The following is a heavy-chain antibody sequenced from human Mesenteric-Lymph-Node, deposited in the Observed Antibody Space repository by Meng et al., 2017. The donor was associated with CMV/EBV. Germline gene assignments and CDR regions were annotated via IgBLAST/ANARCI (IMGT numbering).Heavy chain of an antibody. CDR1: GYTFTGSY. Sequence: ASVKVSCKASGYTFTGSYMHWVRQAPGQGLEWMGWISPYNGNTNYAQKFQGRVTMTTDTSTSTAYMELRSLRSDDTAVYYCARGPMRFGETWGQGTLVTVSS. D-gene: IGHD3-10*01. CDR2: ISPYNGNT. V-gene: IGHV1-18*04. CDR3: ARGPMRFGET. J-gene: IGHJ5*02.